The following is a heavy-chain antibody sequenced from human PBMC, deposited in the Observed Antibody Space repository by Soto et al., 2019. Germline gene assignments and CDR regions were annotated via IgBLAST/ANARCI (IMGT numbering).Heavy chain of an antibody. V-gene: IGHV3-48*02. CDR1: GFTFSSYS. J-gene: IGHJ4*02. D-gene: IGHD6-19*01. CDR3: ARVSRGHDY. Sequence: EVQLVESGGGLVQPGGSLRLSCAASGFTFSSYSMNWVRQAPGKGLEWVSYISSSSSTIYYADSVKGRFTISRDNAKNSLYLQMISLRDEDTAVYYCARVSRGHDYGGQGTLVTVSS. CDR2: ISSSSSTI.